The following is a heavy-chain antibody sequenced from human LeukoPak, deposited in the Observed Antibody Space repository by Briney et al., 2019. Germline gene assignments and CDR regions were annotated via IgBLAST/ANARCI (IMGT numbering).Heavy chain of an antibody. CDR1: GYTFTSYG. Sequence: ASVKVSCKASGYTFTSYGISRVRQAPGQGLEWMGWISAYNGNTNYAQKLQGRVTMTTDTSTSTAYMELRSLRSDDTAVYYCARDLGYLAVAGFDYWGQGTLVTVSS. J-gene: IGHJ4*02. CDR2: ISAYNGNT. CDR3: ARDLGYLAVAGFDY. V-gene: IGHV1-18*01. D-gene: IGHD6-19*01.